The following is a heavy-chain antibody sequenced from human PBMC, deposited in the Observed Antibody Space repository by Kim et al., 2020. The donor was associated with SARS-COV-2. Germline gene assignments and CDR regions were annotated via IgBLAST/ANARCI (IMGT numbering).Heavy chain of an antibody. CDR3: VKDTRLTTVVMLDY. Sequence: GGSLRLSCVASGFNFRSYAMSWVRQAPGKGLEWVSGISGSGGSTYYADSVKGRFTISRDNSKNTLYLQMNSLRAEDTAVYYCVKDTRLTTVVMLDYWGQGTLVTVSS. CDR1: GFNFRSYA. CDR2: ISGSGGST. D-gene: IGHD4-17*01. V-gene: IGHV3-23*01. J-gene: IGHJ4*02.